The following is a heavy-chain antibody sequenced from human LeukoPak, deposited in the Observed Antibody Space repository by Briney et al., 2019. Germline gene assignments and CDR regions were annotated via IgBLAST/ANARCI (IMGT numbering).Heavy chain of an antibody. CDR3: ATGRGIQLWYGAPPLNY. CDR1: GYTLTELS. V-gene: IGHV1-24*01. CDR2: FDPEDGEI. Sequence: ASVKVSCKVSGYTLTELSMHWVRQAPGKGLEWMGGFDPEDGEIIYAQKFQGRVTMTEDTSTDTAYMELSSLRSEHTAVYYCATGRGIQLWYGAPPLNYWGQGTLVTVSS. D-gene: IGHD5-18*01. J-gene: IGHJ4*02.